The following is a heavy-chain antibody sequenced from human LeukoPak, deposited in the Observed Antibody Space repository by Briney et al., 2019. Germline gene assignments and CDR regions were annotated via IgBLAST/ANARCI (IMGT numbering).Heavy chain of an antibody. J-gene: IGHJ4*02. CDR3: ARERSGSYIDS. CDR1: GFPFSSYE. D-gene: IGHD1-26*01. Sequence: GRSLRLSCAASGFPFSSYEMNWVRQAPGKGLEWVSYISSRGSATDSADSVKGRFSISRDNAINSLYLQMNSLRAEDTAVYYCARERSGSYIDSWGQGTLVTVSS. CDR2: ISSRGSAT. V-gene: IGHV3-48*03.